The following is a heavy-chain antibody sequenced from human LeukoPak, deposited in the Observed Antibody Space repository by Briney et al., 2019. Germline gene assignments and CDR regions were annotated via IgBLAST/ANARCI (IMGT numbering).Heavy chain of an antibody. CDR1: GFTFSSYE. J-gene: IGHJ4*02. Sequence: GGSLRLSWAASGFTFSSYEMNWVRQASGKGLEWVSGISGSGGRTYYADSVKGRFTISRDNSNHMLYLQMNSLIAEDTAIYYCAKDDDWLRFEHWGRGTPVSVSS. CDR2: ISGSGGRT. D-gene: IGHD5-12*01. CDR3: AKDDDWLRFEH. V-gene: IGHV3-23*01.